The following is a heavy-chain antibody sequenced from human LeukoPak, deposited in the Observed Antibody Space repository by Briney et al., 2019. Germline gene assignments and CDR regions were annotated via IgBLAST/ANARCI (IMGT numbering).Heavy chain of an antibody. D-gene: IGHD2-15*01. CDR1: GFTFSSYA. CDR2: ISGSGGST. J-gene: IGHJ4*02. CDR3: AKEKDIVVVVAASY. V-gene: IGHV3-23*01. Sequence: GGSLRLSCAASGFTFSSYAMSWVRQTPGKGLEWVSAISGSGGSTYYADSVKGRFTISRDNSKNTLYLQMNSLRAEDTAVYYCAKEKDIVVVVAASYWGQGTLVTVSS.